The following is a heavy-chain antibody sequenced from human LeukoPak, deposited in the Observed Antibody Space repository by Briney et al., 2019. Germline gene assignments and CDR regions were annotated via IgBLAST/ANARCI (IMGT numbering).Heavy chain of an antibody. Sequence: PSETLSLTCAVYGGSFSGYYWSWIRQPPGKGLEWIGEINHSGSTNYNPSLKSRVTISVDTSKNQFSLKLSSVTAADTAVYYCARDYGGNQDAFDIWGQGTMVTVSS. J-gene: IGHJ3*02. D-gene: IGHD4-23*01. V-gene: IGHV4-34*01. CDR3: ARDYGGNQDAFDI. CDR1: GGSFSGYY. CDR2: INHSGST.